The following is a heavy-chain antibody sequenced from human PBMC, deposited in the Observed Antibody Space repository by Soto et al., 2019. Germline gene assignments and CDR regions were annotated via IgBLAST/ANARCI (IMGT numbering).Heavy chain of an antibody. CDR2: ISGTGGST. D-gene: IGHD3-22*01. J-gene: IGHJ4*02. CDR1: GLTFNSYS. Sequence: EVQLLESGGGLVQPGGSLRLSCAASGLTFNSYSMTWVRQAPGQGLEWVSAISGTGGSTYYADSVKGRFTISRDNSKNTLYLQMNSLRAEDTAVYYCAKWETYYYDSSGYYYFDYWGQGTLVTVSS. CDR3: AKWETYYYDSSGYYYFDY. V-gene: IGHV3-23*01.